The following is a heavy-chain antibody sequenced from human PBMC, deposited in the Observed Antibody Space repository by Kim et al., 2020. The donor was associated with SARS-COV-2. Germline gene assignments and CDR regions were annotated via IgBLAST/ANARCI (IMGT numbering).Heavy chain of an antibody. V-gene: IGHV3-21*01. J-gene: IGHJ4*02. Sequence: GGSLRLSCAASGFTFSSYSMNWVRQAPGKGLEWVSSISSSSSYIYYADSVKGRFTISRYNAKNSLYLQMNSLRAEDTAVYYCARVLAGMWFFDYWGQGTLVTVSS. CDR1: GFTFSSYS. D-gene: IGHD6-19*01. CDR3: ARVLAGMWFFDY. CDR2: ISSSSSYI.